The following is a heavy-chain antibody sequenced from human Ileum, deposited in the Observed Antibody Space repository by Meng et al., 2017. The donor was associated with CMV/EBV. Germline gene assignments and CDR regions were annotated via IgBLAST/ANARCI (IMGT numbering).Heavy chain of an antibody. Sequence: SETLSLTCTVSGGSISSSHYYWGWIRQPPGKGLGWIGSIYYSGSTSYNPSLKRRVTISVDTSKNQFSLKLNSVTAADTAVYYCARYGTREWEPLDCWGQGTLVTVSS. CDR2: IYYSGST. D-gene: IGHD1-26*01. CDR1: GGSISSSHYY. V-gene: IGHV4-39*01. J-gene: IGHJ4*02. CDR3: ARYGTREWEPLDC.